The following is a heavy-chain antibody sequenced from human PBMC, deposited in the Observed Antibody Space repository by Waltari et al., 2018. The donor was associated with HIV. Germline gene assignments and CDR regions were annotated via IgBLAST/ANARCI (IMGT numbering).Heavy chain of an antibody. CDR3: ARDICNGGSCYSYYFDY. CDR2: INPDNGGT. Sequence: QVQLVQPGAEAQKPGASVKVSCKASGYTFTGHYMHSVRQAPGQGREWMGWINPDNGGTKYAQKFQGRVTMTRDTSISTAYMELSRLRSDDTAVYYCARDICNGGSCYSYYFDYWGQGTLVTVSS. J-gene: IGHJ4*02. V-gene: IGHV1-2*02. CDR1: GYTFTGHY. D-gene: IGHD2-15*01.